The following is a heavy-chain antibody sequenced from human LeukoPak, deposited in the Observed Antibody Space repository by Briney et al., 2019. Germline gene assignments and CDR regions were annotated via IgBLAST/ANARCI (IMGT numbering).Heavy chain of an antibody. CDR2: IKSKTDGGTT. CDR3: AKDLGRYRNNYFDY. Sequence: GGSRRLSCAASGFTFNYAWMIWVRQAPGKGLEWVGRIKSKTDGGTTDYAAPVKGRFTISRDDSKNTLYLQMNSLRAEDTAVYYCAKDLGRYRNNYFDYWGQGTLVTVSS. J-gene: IGHJ4*02. V-gene: IGHV3-15*01. D-gene: IGHD3-16*02. CDR1: GFTFNYAW.